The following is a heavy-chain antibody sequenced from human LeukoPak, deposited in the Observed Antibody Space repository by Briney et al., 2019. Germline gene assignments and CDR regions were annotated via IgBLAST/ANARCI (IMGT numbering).Heavy chain of an antibody. Sequence: SETLSLTCAVYGGSFSGYYWSWIRQPPGKGLEWIGEINHSGSTNYNPSLKSRVTISVDTSKNQFSLKLSSATAADTAVYYCARDQLPAKNWFDPWGQGTLVTVSS. D-gene: IGHD2-2*01. J-gene: IGHJ5*02. CDR2: INHSGST. CDR3: ARDQLPAKNWFDP. V-gene: IGHV4-34*01. CDR1: GGSFSGYY.